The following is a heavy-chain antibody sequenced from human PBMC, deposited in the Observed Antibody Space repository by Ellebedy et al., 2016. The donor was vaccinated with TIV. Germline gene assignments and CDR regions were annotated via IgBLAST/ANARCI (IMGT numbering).Heavy chain of an antibody. Sequence: MPSETLSLTCTVSGGSISSYYWSWIRQPPGKGLEWMGYIYYSGSTNYNPSLKSRVTISVDKSKNQFSLKLSSVTAADTAVYYCARTCSGGSCSITYDYWGQGTLVTVSS. CDR3: ARTCSGGSCSITYDY. V-gene: IGHV4-59*12. D-gene: IGHD2-15*01. CDR2: IYYSGST. CDR1: GGSISSYY. J-gene: IGHJ4*02.